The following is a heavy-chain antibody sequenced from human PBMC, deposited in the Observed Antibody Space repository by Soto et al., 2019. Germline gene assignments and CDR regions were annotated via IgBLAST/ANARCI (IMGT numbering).Heavy chain of an antibody. Sequence: SETLSLTCTVSGGSITSSYWSWIRRPPGQGLELIAYIYDTGISGYTPSTSYNPSLKSRVTMSVDTSKSQFSLKLTSVTAADTAVYYCARGEDAFFYYGMDVWGQGITVTVSS. CDR3: ARGEDAFFYYGMDV. V-gene: IGHV4-59*01. J-gene: IGHJ6*02. CDR2: IYDTGISGYTPST. CDR1: GGSITSSY.